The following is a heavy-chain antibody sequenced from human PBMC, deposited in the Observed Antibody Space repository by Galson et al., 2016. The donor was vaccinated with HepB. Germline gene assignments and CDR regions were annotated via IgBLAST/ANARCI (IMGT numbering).Heavy chain of an antibody. J-gene: IGHJ2*01. CDR3: ARAAVGENWYFDL. V-gene: IGHV4-38-2*02. CDR1: GYPIRNGYF. Sequence: SETLSLTCTVSGYPIRNGYFWGWIRRSPGKGLEWIGSMHQDGSTYYNPSFKGRVSTSVDTSKNQLSLNLNSVTAADTAVYYCARAAVGENWYFDLWGRGTLVTVSA. CDR2: MHQDGST. D-gene: IGHD3-10*01.